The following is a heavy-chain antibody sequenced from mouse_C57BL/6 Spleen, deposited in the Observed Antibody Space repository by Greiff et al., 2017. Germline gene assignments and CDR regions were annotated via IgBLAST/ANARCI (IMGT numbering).Heavy chain of an antibody. CDR2: IDPSDSYT. CDR1: GYTFTSYW. CDR3: ARSITTVVASPFDY. D-gene: IGHD1-1*01. Sequence: VQLQQPGAELVMPGASVKLSCKASGYTFTSYWMHWVKQRPGQGLEWIGEIDPSDSYTNYNQKFKGKSTLTVDKSSSTAYMQLSSLTSEDSAVDYCARSITTVVASPFDYWGQGTTLTVSS. J-gene: IGHJ2*01. V-gene: IGHV1-69*01.